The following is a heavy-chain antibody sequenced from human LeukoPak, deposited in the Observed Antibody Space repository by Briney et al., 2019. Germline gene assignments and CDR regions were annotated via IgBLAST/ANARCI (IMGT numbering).Heavy chain of an antibody. CDR1: GGSISSYY. Sequence: SETLSLTCTVSGGSISSYYWSWIRQPPGKGLEWIGYIYYSGSSNYNPSLKSRVTISVDKSKNQFSLKLSSVTAADTAVYYCARGGYSYGLKAFDYWGQGTLVTVPS. D-gene: IGHD5-18*01. V-gene: IGHV4-59*01. J-gene: IGHJ4*02. CDR2: IYYSGSS. CDR3: ARGGYSYGLKAFDY.